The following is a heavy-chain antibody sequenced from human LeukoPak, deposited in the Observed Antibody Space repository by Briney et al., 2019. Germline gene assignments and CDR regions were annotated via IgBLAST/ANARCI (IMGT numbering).Heavy chain of an antibody. D-gene: IGHD3-16*01. CDR2: ISSRSPYI. V-gene: IGHV3-21*01. CDR3: ARRGGMSSGRSFDH. Sequence: GGSLRLSCVGSGFDFNYYDINWVRQAPGKGLEWVSSISSRSPYIYFADSAKGRFTISRDNANGSVFLHMTSLRPEDTAVYYCARRGGMSSGRSFDHWGQGTLVTVSS. CDR1: GFDFNYYD. J-gene: IGHJ4*02.